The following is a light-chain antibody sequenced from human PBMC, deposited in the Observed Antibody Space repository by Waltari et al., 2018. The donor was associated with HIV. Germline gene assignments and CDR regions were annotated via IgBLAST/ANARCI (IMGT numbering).Light chain of an antibody. CDR1: SSDVGTYNL. Sequence: QSALTQPASVSGSPGQSITISCTGTSSDVGTYNLVSWYKQHPGKAPKLMVYDVNRRPSGVSNRFSGSKSGNTASLTISGLQAEDEADYYCCSYAGSSTLVFGGGTKVTVL. CDR2: DVN. V-gene: IGLV2-23*02. CDR3: CSYAGSSTLV. J-gene: IGLJ3*02.